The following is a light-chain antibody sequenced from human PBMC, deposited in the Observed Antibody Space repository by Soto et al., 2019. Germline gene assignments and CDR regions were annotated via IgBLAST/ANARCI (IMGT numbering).Light chain of an antibody. Sequence: QSVLTQPPSASGSPGQSVTISCTGTNSDVGGYNYVSWYQQHPGKAPKVMIYEVSKRPSGVPDRFSGSKSGHTASLTVSGLQAEDEADYYCSSYTSNNNYVFGTGTKLTVL. CDR2: EVS. V-gene: IGLV2-8*01. CDR3: SSYTSNNNYV. CDR1: NSDVGGYNY. J-gene: IGLJ1*01.